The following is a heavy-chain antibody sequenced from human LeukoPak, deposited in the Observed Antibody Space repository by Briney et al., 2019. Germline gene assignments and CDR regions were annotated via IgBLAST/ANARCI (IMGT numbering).Heavy chain of an antibody. D-gene: IGHD6-19*01. CDR2: IHFDGNTN. CDR1: RFTFSSYG. Sequence: GGSLRLSCAASRFTFSSYGMHWVRQAPGKGLDWVAFIHFDGNTNFSSDSVKGRFTISRDNPKNTLYLQMNSLRAEDTAVYYCAKDTSGLDYWGQGTLVTVSS. CDR3: AKDTSGLDY. J-gene: IGHJ4*02. V-gene: IGHV3-30*02.